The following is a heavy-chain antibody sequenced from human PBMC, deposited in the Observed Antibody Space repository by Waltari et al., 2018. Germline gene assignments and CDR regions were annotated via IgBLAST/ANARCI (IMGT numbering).Heavy chain of an antibody. J-gene: IGHJ5*02. CDR3: ARHIDSIRSA. Sequence: QVQLVQSGAEVKKPGASVKVSCKASGYTFTDSVLDWVRHAPGQGLEWMGRINHKSGATTYPQKLQGRITMTRDTSIGTAYMELGSVTSDDTALYYCARHIDSIRSAWGQGTLVTVSS. CDR2: INHKSGAT. D-gene: IGHD6-13*01. CDR1: GYTFTDSV. V-gene: IGHV1-2*06.